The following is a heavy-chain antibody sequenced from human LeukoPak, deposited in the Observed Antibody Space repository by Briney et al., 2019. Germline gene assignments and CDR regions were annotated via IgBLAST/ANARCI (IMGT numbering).Heavy chain of an antibody. CDR3: ARSVPDYTRFDY. D-gene: IGHD4-11*01. CDR2: FKTKYNQV. V-gene: IGHV3-23*05. Sequence: VQLGGSLRLSCAASGFTFSSYAMSWVRQAPGKGLEWVSTFKTKYNQVYYAESVRGRFTISTDNSEKTVYLQMNSLRVEDTALYYCARSVPDYTRFDYWGQGALVTVSS. CDR1: GFTFSSYA. J-gene: IGHJ4*02.